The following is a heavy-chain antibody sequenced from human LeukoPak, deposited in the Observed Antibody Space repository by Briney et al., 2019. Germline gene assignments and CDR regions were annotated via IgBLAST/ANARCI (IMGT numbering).Heavy chain of an antibody. Sequence: GGSLRLSCSASGFTFSSYAMHWVRQAPGKGLEWVSSISSSSYIYYADSVKGRFTISRDNAKNSLYLQMNSLRAEDTAVYYCARDSYPARPYYYDLFDYWGQGTLVTVSS. D-gene: IGHD3-22*01. CDR1: GFTFSSYA. CDR3: ARDSYPARPYYYDLFDY. V-gene: IGHV3-21*01. CDR2: ISSSSYI. J-gene: IGHJ4*02.